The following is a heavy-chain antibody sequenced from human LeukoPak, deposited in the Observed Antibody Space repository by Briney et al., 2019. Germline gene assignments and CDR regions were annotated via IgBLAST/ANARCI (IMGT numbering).Heavy chain of an antibody. CDR1: GFTFSIYS. CDR3: ARVAPGHDIGRGYSDY. J-gene: IGHJ4*02. CDR2: ITSNSGTI. Sequence: GGSLRLSCAASGFTFSIYSMNWVRQAPGKGLEWISYITSNSGTIYYTDSVKGRFTISRDNAKNSLYLQMNSLRAEDTAVYYCARVAPGHDIGRGYSDYWGQGTLVTVSS. D-gene: IGHD2-21*01. V-gene: IGHV3-48*01.